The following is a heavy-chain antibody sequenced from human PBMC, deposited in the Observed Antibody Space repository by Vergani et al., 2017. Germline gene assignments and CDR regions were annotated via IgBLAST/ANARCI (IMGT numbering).Heavy chain of an antibody. Sequence: EVQLVESGGGLVQPGGSLRLSCAASGFTFSSYWMSWVRQAPGKGLEWVANIKQDGSEKYYVDSVKGRFTISRDNAKNSLYLQMNSLRAEYTAVYYCARDRYYDILTGYSISYFDYWGQGTLVTVSS. CDR1: GFTFSSYW. D-gene: IGHD3-9*01. V-gene: IGHV3-7*04. CDR2: IKQDGSEK. J-gene: IGHJ4*02. CDR3: ARDRYYDILTGYSISYFDY.